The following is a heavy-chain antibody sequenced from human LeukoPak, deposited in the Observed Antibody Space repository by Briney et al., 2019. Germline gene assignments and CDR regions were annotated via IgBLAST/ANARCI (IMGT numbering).Heavy chain of an antibody. CDR3: AKVAYYYGSGSRYYYYGMDV. J-gene: IGHJ6*02. D-gene: IGHD3-10*01. CDR2: ISGSGGST. V-gene: IGHV3-23*01. CDR1: GFTFSSYA. Sequence: QSEGSLRLSCAASGFTFSSYAMSWVRQAPGKGLEWVSTISGSGGSTYYADSVKGRFTISRDTSKNTLYLLMNSLRAEDTAVYYCAKVAYYYGSGSRYYYYGMDVWGQGTTVTVSS.